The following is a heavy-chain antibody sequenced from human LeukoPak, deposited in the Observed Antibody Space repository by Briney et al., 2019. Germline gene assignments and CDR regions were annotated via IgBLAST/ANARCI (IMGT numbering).Heavy chain of an antibody. CDR1: GGSISSYY. CDR2: IYYSGST. Sequence: SETLSLTCTVSGGSISSYYWSWIRQPPGKRLEWIGSIYYSGSTYYNPSLKSRVTISVDTSKNQFSLKLSSVPAADTAVYYCARAYVESFDYWGQGTLVTVSS. D-gene: IGHD3-10*02. CDR3: ARAYVESFDY. J-gene: IGHJ4*02. V-gene: IGHV4-39*07.